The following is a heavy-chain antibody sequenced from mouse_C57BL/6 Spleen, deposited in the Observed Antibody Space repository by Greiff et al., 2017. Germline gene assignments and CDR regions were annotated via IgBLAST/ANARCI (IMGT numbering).Heavy chain of an antibody. D-gene: IGHD2-5*01. J-gene: IGHJ4*01. V-gene: IGHV5-9*01. CDR1: GFTFSSYT. Sequence: VQLKESGGGLVKPGGSLKLSCAASGFTFSSYTMSWVRQTPEKRLEWVATISGGGGNTYYPASVKGRFTISRDNANNTLYLQMSSLRSEDTALYYCARRVYYSNYVGAMDYWGQGTSVTVSS. CDR2: ISGGGGNT. CDR3: ARRVYYSNYVGAMDY.